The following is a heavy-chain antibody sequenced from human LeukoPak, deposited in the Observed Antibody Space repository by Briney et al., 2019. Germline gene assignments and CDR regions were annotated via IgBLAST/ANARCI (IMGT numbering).Heavy chain of an antibody. CDR1: GGSISSSSYY. Sequence: SETLSLTCTVSGGSISSSSYYWGWIRQPPGKGLEWIGSIYYSGSTYYNPSLKSRVTISVDTSKNQFSLKLSSVTAADTAVYYCARAAMTTVTRDAFDIWGQGTMVTVSS. CDR3: ARAAMTTVTRDAFDI. CDR2: IYYSGST. V-gene: IGHV4-39*07. D-gene: IGHD4-17*01. J-gene: IGHJ3*02.